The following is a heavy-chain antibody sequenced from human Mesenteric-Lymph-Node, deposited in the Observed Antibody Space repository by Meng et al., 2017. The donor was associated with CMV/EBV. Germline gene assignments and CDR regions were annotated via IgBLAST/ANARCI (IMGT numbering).Heavy chain of an antibody. V-gene: IGHV2-5*01. J-gene: IGHJ5*02. CDR1: GFSLSTSAEG. CDR3: APLLRFLEWSWGFDP. CDR2: VYWNDDS. D-gene: IGHD3-3*01. Sequence: GFSLSTSAEGVGWIRQPPGKALEWLGHVYWNDDSRYNPSLRTRITITKNSSKSQVVLTMTNMDPVDSATYYCAPLLRFLEWSWGFDPWGQGTLVTSPQ.